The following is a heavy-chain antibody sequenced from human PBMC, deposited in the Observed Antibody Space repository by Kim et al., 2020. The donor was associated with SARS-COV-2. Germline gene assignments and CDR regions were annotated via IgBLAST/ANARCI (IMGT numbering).Heavy chain of an antibody. V-gene: IGHV3-9*01. CDR2: ISWNSGSI. CDR3: AKDSHARDLYDILPSSYYGMDA. D-gene: IGHD3-9*01. J-gene: IGHJ6*02. Sequence: GGSLRLSCAASGFTFGDYAMHWVRQAPGKGLEWVSGISWNSGSICYADSVKGRFTISRDNAKNSLYLQMNSLRAEDTALYYCAKDSHARDLYDILPSSYYGMDASGPGATVTVSS. CDR1: GFTFGDYA.